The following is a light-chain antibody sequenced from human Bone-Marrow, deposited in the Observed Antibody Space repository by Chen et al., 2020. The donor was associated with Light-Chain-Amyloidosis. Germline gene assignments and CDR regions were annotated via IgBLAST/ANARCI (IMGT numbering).Light chain of an antibody. Sequence: NFMLTQPHSVSESPGKTVIISCTRSSGSITTNYVQWYQQRPGSSPTTVIYEDDQRPSGVPDRFSGSSDRASNSASLTSAGVKTEDEADYYRQSYQGSSQGVFGGGTKLTVL. CDR1: SGSITTNY. CDR3: QSYQGSSQGV. CDR2: EDD. V-gene: IGLV6-57*01. J-gene: IGLJ3*02.